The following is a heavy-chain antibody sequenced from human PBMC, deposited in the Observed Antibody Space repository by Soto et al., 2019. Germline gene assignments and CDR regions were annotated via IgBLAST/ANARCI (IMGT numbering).Heavy chain of an antibody. V-gene: IGHV1-45*02. CDR1: GYTFTYRY. CDR2: ITPFNGNT. Sequence: GASVKVSCKASGYTFTYRYLHWVRQAPGQALEWMGWITPFNGNTNYAQKFQDRVTITRDRSMSTAYMELSSLRSEDTAMYYCARFSSERKAFDIWGQGTMVTVSS. CDR3: ARFSSERKAFDI. J-gene: IGHJ3*02. D-gene: IGHD1-1*01.